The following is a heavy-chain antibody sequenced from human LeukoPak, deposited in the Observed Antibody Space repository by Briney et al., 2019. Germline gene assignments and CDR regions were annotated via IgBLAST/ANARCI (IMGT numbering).Heavy chain of an antibody. Sequence: SETLSLTCAVYGGSFSGYYWSWIRQPPGKGLEWIGEINHSGSTNYNPSLKSRVTISVDTSKNQFSLKLSSVTAADTAVYYCARDTVVFDYWGREPWSPSPQ. J-gene: IGHJ4*02. D-gene: IGHD2-15*01. V-gene: IGHV4-34*01. CDR1: GGSFSGYY. CDR3: ARDTVVFDY. CDR2: INHSGST.